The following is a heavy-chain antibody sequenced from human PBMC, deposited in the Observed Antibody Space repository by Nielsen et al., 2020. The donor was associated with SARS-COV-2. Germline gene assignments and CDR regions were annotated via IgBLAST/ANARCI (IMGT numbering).Heavy chain of an antibody. D-gene: IGHD3-9*01. CDR2: IYYSGST. CDR1: GGSISSSSYY. CDR3: ARSNYDILTGLGAWFDP. V-gene: IGHV4-39*01. J-gene: IGHJ5*02. Sequence: GSLRLSCTISGGSISSSSYYWGWIRQPPGKGLEWIGSIYYSGSTYYNPSLKSRVTISVDTSKNQFSLKLSSVTAADTAVYYCARSNYDILTGLGAWFDPWGQGTLVTVSS.